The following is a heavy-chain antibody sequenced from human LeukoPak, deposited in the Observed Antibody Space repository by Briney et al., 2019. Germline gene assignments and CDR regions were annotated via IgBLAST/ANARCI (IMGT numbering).Heavy chain of an antibody. D-gene: IGHD6-19*01. V-gene: IGHV4-61*02. CDR3: ARVQFDAAGSFDC. Sequence: SETLSRTCTVSGGSISSDTYYWSWIRQPAGKGLEWIGRIFTSGRIDYNPSLRSRVAMSVDTSKNQFSLKMSSVTAADTAVYFCARVQFDAAGSFDCWGQGTLVTVSS. J-gene: IGHJ4*02. CDR1: GGSISSDTYY. CDR2: IFTSGRI.